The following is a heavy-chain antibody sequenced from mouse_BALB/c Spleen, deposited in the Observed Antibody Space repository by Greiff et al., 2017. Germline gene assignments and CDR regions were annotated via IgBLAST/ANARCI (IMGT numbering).Heavy chain of an antibody. Sequence: EVKVVESGGDLVKPGGSLKLSCAASGFTFSSYGMSWVRQTPDKRLEWVATISSGGSYTYYPDSVKGRFTISRDNAKNTLYLQMSSLKSEDTAMYYCARQGDGYDDAMDYWGQGTSVTVSS. CDR1: GFTFSSYG. CDR2: ISSGGSYT. D-gene: IGHD2-2*01. J-gene: IGHJ4*01. CDR3: ARQGDGYDDAMDY. V-gene: IGHV5-6*01.